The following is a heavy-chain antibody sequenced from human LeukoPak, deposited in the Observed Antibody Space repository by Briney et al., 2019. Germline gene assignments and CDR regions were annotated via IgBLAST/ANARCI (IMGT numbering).Heavy chain of an antibody. J-gene: IGHJ4*02. CDR1: GGSISSSNW. CDR2: IYHSGST. V-gene: IGHV4-4*02. Sequence: SSGTLSLTCAVSGGSISSSNWWSWVRQPPGKGLEWIGQIYHSGSTNYNPSLKSRVAISVDKSKNQFSLNLNSVTAADTAVYYCAGSSHTAMVKDYWGQGTRVTVSS. CDR3: AGSSHTAMVKDY. D-gene: IGHD5-18*01.